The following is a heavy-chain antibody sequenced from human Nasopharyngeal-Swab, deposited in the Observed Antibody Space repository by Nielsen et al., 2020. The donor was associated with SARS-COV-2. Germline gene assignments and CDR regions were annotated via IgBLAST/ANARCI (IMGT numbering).Heavy chain of an antibody. J-gene: IGHJ4*02. Sequence: GGSLRLSCAASGFTFTNQAMSWVRQGAGRGLEWVSSISGSGSGTYYANSVRGRFTISRDNSNNTLFLQMSNLRAGDTAMYYCAKHLTVTTRTLNYWGQGTLVTVSS. CDR2: ISGSGSGT. CDR3: AKHLTVTTRTLNY. V-gene: IGHV3-23*01. D-gene: IGHD4-17*01. CDR1: GFTFTNQA.